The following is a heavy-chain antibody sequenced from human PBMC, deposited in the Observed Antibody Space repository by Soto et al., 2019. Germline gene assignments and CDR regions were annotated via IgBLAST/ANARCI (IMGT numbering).Heavy chain of an antibody. CDR2: ISAYNGNT. J-gene: IGHJ6*02. D-gene: IGHD3-22*01. V-gene: IGHV1-18*01. CDR1: GYTFTSYG. CDR3: ARAPGPFGMIVVVIPDV. Sequence: GASVKVSCKASGYTFTSYGISWVRQAPGQGLEWMGWISAYNGNTNYAQKLQGRVTMTTDTSTSTAYMELRSLRSDDTAVYYCARAPGPFGMIVVVIPDVWGQGTTVTVSS.